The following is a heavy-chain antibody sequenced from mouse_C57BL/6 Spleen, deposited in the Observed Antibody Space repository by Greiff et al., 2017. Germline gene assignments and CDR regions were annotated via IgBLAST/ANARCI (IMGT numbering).Heavy chain of an antibody. Sequence: QVQLKQSGAELVRPGTSVKVSCKASGYAFTNYLIEWVKQRPGQGLEWIGVINPGSGGTNYNEKFKGKATLTADKSSSTAYMQLSSLTSEDSAVYFWARARVRRAMDYWGQGTSVTVSS. CDR1: GYAFTNYL. CDR3: ARARVRRAMDY. D-gene: IGHD2-2*01. V-gene: IGHV1-54*01. CDR2: INPGSGGT. J-gene: IGHJ4*01.